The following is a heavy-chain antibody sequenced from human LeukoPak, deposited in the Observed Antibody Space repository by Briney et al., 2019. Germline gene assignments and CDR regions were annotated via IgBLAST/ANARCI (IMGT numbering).Heavy chain of an antibody. Sequence: PGRSLRLSCAASGFTFSSYAMHWVRQAPGKGLEWVAVISYDGSNKYYADSVKGRFTISRDNSKNTLYLQMNSLRTEDTAVYYCAREPYDSYDAFDIWGQGTKVTVSS. J-gene: IGHJ3*02. CDR2: ISYDGSNK. V-gene: IGHV3-30-3*01. CDR3: AREPYDSYDAFDI. CDR1: GFTFSSYA. D-gene: IGHD3-3*01.